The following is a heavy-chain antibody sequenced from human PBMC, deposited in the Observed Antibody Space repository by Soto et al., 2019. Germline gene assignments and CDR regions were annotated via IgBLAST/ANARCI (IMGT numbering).Heavy chain of an antibody. J-gene: IGHJ5*02. V-gene: IGHV1-69*13. CDR1: GGTFSSYA. CDR2: IIPIFGTA. Sequence: ASVKVSCKASGGTFSSYAISWVLQAPGQGLEWMGGIIPIFGTANYAQKFQGRVTITADESTSTAYMELSSLRSEDTAVYYCARVKRYYDSSGYRLPDLWGPGTLVTVSS. D-gene: IGHD3-22*01. CDR3: ARVKRYYDSSGYRLPDL.